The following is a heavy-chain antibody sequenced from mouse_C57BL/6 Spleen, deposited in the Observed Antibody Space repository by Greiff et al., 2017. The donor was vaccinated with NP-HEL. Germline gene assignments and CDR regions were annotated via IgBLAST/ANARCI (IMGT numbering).Heavy chain of an antibody. CDR2: INPSTGGT. CDR1: GYSFTGYY. D-gene: IGHD1-1*01. V-gene: IGHV1-42*01. Sequence: EVQLQQSGPELVKPGASVKISCKASGYSFTGYYMNWVKQSPEKSLEWIGEINPSTGGTTYNQKFKAKATLTVDKSSSTAYMQLKSLTSEDSAVYYCARSGITTVVAEGLGLAYWGQGTLVTVSA. CDR3: ARSGITTVVAEGLGLAY. J-gene: IGHJ3*01.